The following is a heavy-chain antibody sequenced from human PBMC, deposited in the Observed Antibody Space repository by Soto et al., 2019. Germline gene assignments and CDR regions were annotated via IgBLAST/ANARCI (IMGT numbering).Heavy chain of an antibody. CDR2: ISSRDLSI. V-gene: IGHV3-11*01. CDR1: GFIFSNYY. J-gene: IGHJ4*02. D-gene: IGHD6-19*01. CDR3: AIVSATGWHVNGRDYFDH. Sequence: QVRLVESGGDLVKPGGSLRVSCTASGFIFSNYYMSWIRQAPGKGLEWVSSISSRDLSIYYADSVKGRFTIFRDNAKNYLFLHMSNLRAADTAVYYCAIVSATGWHVNGRDYFDHWGLGTLVTVSS.